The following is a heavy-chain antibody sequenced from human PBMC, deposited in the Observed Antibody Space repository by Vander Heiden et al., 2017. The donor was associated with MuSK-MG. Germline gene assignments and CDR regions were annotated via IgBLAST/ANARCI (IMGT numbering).Heavy chain of an antibody. V-gene: IGHV1-69*01. CDR2: IIPIFGTA. CDR1: GGTSSSYA. CDR3: ARQSDYYDSSGYYRYDAFDI. Sequence: VQLVQSGAEVKQPGASVKVSCKASGGTSSSYANSGVRQAPGQGLEWMGGIIPIFGTANYAQKFQGRVTITADESTSTAYMELSSLRSEDTAVYYCARQSDYYDSSGYYRYDAFDIWGQGTMVTVSS. J-gene: IGHJ3*02. D-gene: IGHD3-22*01.